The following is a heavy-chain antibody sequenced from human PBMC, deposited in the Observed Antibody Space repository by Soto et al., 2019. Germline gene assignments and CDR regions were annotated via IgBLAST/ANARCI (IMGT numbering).Heavy chain of an antibody. CDR2: IYYSGST. V-gene: IGHV4-59*01. D-gene: IGHD6-19*01. CDR3: ARDGGMAVAGFDY. J-gene: IGHJ4*02. CDR1: GGSISSYY. Sequence: SETLSLTCTVSGGSISSYYWSWIRQPPGKGLEWIGYIYYSGSTNYNPSLKSRVTISVDTSKNQFSLKLSSVTAADTAVYYCARDGGMAVAGFDYWGQGTLVTVSS.